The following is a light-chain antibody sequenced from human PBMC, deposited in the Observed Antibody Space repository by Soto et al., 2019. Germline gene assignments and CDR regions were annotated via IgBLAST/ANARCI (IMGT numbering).Light chain of an antibody. V-gene: IGKV3-15*01. CDR1: QSVSIL. J-gene: IGKJ1*01. CDR3: TQSTNRLRT. Sequence: KVLTKSASAVSVPPRERATRSCMASQSVSILLAWYQQKPGQAPMLLIPGATTRATGIPARFSGSRSGTEFTLTLSILQSEDFALYYCTQSTNRLRTFDQGTMVDIK. CDR2: GAT.